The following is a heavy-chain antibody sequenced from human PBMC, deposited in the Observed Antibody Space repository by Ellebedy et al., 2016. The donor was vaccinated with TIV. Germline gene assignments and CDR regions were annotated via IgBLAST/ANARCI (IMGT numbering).Heavy chain of an antibody. Sequence: GESLKISCAASGFTVSSSYMTWVRQAPGKGLEWVSVVYSGGNTYYADSVKGRFTISRDNSKNTLSLEMNSLRVDDTAVYFCAKKSYSWFDSWGQGTLVTVSS. J-gene: IGHJ5*01. CDR1: GFTVSSSY. CDR3: AKKSYSWFDS. CDR2: VYSGGNT. V-gene: IGHV3-53*01. D-gene: IGHD2/OR15-2a*01.